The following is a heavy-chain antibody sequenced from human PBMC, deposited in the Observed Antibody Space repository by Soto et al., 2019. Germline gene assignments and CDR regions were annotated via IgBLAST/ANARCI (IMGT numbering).Heavy chain of an antibody. CDR3: ARVFGSASYFNVPMYY. J-gene: IGHJ4*02. Sequence: QVQLVESGGGMVQPGRSLRLSCAASGFTFSNYGMHWVGQAPGKGLEWVAVIWYDGTNEQYAGSVKGRFTISRDNSKNTVYLQMDSLRAEDTVVYYCARVFGSASYFNVPMYYWGQGTLVTVSS. V-gene: IGHV3-33*01. CDR2: IWYDGTNE. CDR1: GFTFSNYG. D-gene: IGHD3-10*01.